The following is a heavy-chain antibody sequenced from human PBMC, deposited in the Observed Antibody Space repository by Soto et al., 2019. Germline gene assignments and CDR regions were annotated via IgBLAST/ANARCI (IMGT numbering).Heavy chain of an antibody. CDR2: IITILGIA. V-gene: IGHV1-69*02. CDR3: ASPAPLYYYGSGSYRPIYYYGMDV. Sequence: SVKVSCKASGGTFSSYTISWVRQAPGQGLEWKGRIITILGIANYAQKFQGRVTITADKSTSTAYMELSSLRSEDTAVYYCASPAPLYYYGSGSYRPIYYYGMDVWGQGTTVTVSS. CDR1: GGTFSSYT. J-gene: IGHJ6*02. D-gene: IGHD3-10*01.